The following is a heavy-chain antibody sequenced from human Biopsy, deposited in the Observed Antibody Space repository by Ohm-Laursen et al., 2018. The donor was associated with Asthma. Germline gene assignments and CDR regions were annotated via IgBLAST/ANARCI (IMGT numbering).Heavy chain of an antibody. D-gene: IGHD2-2*01. Sequence: SSVKVSCKASGDSFSNYAISWVRQAPGQGLEWMGRIIPIFGPTNYAQKFQGRVTISADDSTSTAYMELSSLSSEDTALYYCARGPEYVRSSGALDYWGQGTLVTVSS. CDR3: ARGPEYVRSSGALDY. J-gene: IGHJ4*02. CDR1: GDSFSNYA. V-gene: IGHV1-69*15. CDR2: IIPIFGPT.